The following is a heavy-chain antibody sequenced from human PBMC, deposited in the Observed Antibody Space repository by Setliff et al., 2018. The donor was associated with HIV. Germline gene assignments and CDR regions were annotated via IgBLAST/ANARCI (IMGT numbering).Heavy chain of an antibody. D-gene: IGHD3-10*01. V-gene: IGHV1-46*01. CDR2: INPSDGSA. J-gene: IGHJ4*02. CDR3: ARANLWLGDLPPNYFDY. CDR1: GYTFSSCF. Sequence: ASVKVSCKASGYTFSSCFLHWVRQAPGQGLEYMGIINPSDGSADYVEKFQNRVTITRDTSTSTVYMEMSSLRSEDTAIYYCARANLWLGDLPPNYFDYWGQGTLVTVSS.